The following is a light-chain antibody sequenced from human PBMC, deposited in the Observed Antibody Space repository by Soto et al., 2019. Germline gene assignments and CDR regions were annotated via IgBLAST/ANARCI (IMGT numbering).Light chain of an antibody. J-gene: IGKJ1*01. CDR3: QQYLTTPRT. Sequence: DIVMTQSPDSLALSLGERATITCKSSQSVLYSPNNKNYLAWYQQKPGQPPKVVIRWASTRESGVPDRFSSSGSGTDFTLTISSLQAEDVAVYYCQQYLTTPRTFGQGTKVEIK. CDR1: QSVLYSPNNKNY. V-gene: IGKV4-1*01. CDR2: WAS.